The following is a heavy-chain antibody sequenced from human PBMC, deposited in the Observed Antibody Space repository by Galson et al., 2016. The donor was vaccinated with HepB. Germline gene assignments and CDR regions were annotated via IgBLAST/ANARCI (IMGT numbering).Heavy chain of an antibody. CDR3: ARDGYNYVPLDS. CDR1: GFTFSNYA. Sequence: SLRLSCAASGFTFSNYAMSWVRQAPGKGLEWVSGINNSGGSSTYADSVKGRFTISRDNSKSTMYLQMSGLRAEDTALYYCARDGYNYVPLDSWGQGALVIVSS. D-gene: IGHD5-24*01. J-gene: IGHJ4*02. CDR2: INNSGGSS. V-gene: IGHV3-23*01.